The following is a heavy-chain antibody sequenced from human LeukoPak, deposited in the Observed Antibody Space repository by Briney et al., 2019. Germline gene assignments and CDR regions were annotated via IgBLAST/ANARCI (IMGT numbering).Heavy chain of an antibody. Sequence: SETLSLTCAVYGGSLSGYYWSWIRQPPGRGLEWIGSIYYSGSTYYNPSLKSRVTISEDTSKNQFSLKLNSVTAADTAVYYCATGTDAYKSGCWGLGTLVTVSS. D-gene: IGHD5-24*01. V-gene: IGHV4-34*01. CDR1: GGSLSGYY. CDR2: IYYSGST. CDR3: ATGTDAYKSGC. J-gene: IGHJ1*01.